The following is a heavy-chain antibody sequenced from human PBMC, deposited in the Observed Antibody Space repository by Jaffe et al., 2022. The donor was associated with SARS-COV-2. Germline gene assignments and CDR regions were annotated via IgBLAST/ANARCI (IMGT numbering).Heavy chain of an antibody. V-gene: IGHV4-34*01. Sequence: QVQLQQWGAGLLKPSETLSLTCAVYGGSFSGYYWSWIRQPPGKGLEWIGEINHSGSTNYNPSLKSRVTISVDTSKNQFSLKLSSVTAADTAVYYCARVSTRRFGEFYYYYYMDVWGKGTTVTVSS. J-gene: IGHJ6*03. D-gene: IGHD3-10*01. CDR2: INHSGST. CDR1: GGSFSGYY. CDR3: ARVSTRRFGEFYYYYYMDV.